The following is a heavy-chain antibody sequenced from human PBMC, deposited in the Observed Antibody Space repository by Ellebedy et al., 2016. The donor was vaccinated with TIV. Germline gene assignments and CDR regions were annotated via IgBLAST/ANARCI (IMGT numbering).Heavy chain of an antibody. CDR1: GGSVSSHY. V-gene: IGHV4-59*02. Sequence: MPSETLSLTCTVSGGSVSSHYRSWIRQPPGKGLEWIGHIYYSGSTNYNPSLKSRVTISIDTSKNQFSLKLSSVTAADTAVYYCARDGAGRWDYWGPGTLVTVSS. CDR3: ARDGAGRWDY. D-gene: IGHD4-23*01. J-gene: IGHJ4*02. CDR2: IYYSGST.